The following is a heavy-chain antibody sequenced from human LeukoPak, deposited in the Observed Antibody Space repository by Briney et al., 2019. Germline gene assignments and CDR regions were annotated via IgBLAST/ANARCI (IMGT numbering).Heavy chain of an antibody. D-gene: IGHD1-1*01. CDR1: GLTFDDYA. J-gene: IGHJ4*02. V-gene: IGHV3-9*01. CDR3: AKDISWKSYYFDY. Sequence: GRSLRLSCAASGLTFDDYAMHWVRQAPGKGLEWVSGISWNSGSIGYADSVKGRFTISRDNAKNSLYLQMNSLRAEDTALYYCAKDISWKSYYFDYWGQGTLVTVSS. CDR2: ISWNSGSI.